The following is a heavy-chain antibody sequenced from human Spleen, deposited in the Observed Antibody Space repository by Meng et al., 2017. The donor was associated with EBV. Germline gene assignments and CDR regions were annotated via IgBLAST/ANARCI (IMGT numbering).Heavy chain of an antibody. CDR1: GGSVRSFYY. CDR3: ARAGYHRPASEY. D-gene: IGHD2-15*01. J-gene: IGHJ4*02. Sequence: QVQLQQWGAGLLNPSETLSLTCAVYGGSVRSFYYWAWLRQPPGRGLEWIGSVHYSGSTYYSPSLKSRITVSVDTSKNQFSPRLTSVTAADTALYYCARAGYHRPASEYWGQGTLVTVSS. CDR2: VHYSGST. V-gene: IGHV4-39*01.